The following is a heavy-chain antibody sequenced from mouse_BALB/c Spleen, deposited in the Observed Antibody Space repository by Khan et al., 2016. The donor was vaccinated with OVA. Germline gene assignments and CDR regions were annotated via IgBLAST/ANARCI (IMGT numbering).Heavy chain of an antibody. CDR1: GYSITSGYG. CDR2: ISSSGST. Sequence: EVQLQESGPGLVKPSQSLSLTCTVTGYSITSGYGRNWIRQFPGNQLERMGYISSSGSTNYNPSLKSRISITRDTSKNPFFLQLNSVTTEDTDTYYCARAARIKYWGQGTTLTVSS. V-gene: IGHV3-2*02. CDR3: ARAARIKY. D-gene: IGHD1-2*01. J-gene: IGHJ2*01.